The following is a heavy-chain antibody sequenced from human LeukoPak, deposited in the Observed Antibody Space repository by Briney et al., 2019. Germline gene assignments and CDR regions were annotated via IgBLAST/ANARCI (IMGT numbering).Heavy chain of an antibody. CDR3: ASQGYSSGWYSVYYFDY. CDR2: ISSSANTV. Sequence: GGSLRLSCAASGFSFSYYEMNWVRQAPGKGLEWVSCISSSANTVYYADSVKGRFTISRDNAKNSLYLQMNSLRAEDTAVYYCASQGYSSGWYSVYYFDYWGQGTLVTVSS. D-gene: IGHD6-19*01. V-gene: IGHV3-48*03. J-gene: IGHJ4*02. CDR1: GFSFSYYE.